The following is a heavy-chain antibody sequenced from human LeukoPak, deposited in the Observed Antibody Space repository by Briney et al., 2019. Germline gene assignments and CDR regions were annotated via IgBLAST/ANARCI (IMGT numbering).Heavy chain of an antibody. V-gene: IGHV3-11*05. Sequence: GGSLRLSCAASGFTFSGYYMSWIRQAPGKGLECVSYISPSSSYTNYADSVKGRFTISRDNAKNTLYLRMNSLRAEDTAVYYCARVEATDYGDYARYWGQGTLVTVSS. J-gene: IGHJ4*02. D-gene: IGHD4-17*01. CDR2: ISPSSSYT. CDR1: GFTFSGYY. CDR3: ARVEATDYGDYARY.